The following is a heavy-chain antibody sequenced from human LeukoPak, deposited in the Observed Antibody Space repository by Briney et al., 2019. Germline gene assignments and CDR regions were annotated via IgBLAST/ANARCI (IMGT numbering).Heavy chain of an antibody. Sequence: PGGSLRLSCSASGFTFSTFWMTWVRQAPGKGLQWVANIKEDGSDKSYVDSLEGRFTISRDNAKNSLFLQMNSLRAEDTAVYYCARGGVVVVAATPVDYWGQGTLVTVSS. J-gene: IGHJ4*02. CDR3: ARGGVVVVAATPVDY. D-gene: IGHD2-15*01. V-gene: IGHV3-7*02. CDR2: IKEDGSDK. CDR1: GFTFSTFW.